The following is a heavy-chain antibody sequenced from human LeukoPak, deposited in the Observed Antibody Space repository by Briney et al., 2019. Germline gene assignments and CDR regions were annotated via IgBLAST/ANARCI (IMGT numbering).Heavy chain of an antibody. V-gene: IGHV3-74*01. J-gene: IGHJ4*02. CDR1: GFTFSSYW. Sequence: GGSLRLSCAASGFTFSSYWMHWVRQAQRKGLVWVSRITPDGSTTTYADSVKGRFAISRDNAKNTLYLQMDNLRAEDTALYYCTSDTFGEHDHWGQGTLVSVSS. CDR2: ITPDGSTT. D-gene: IGHD3-10*01. CDR3: TSDTFGEHDH.